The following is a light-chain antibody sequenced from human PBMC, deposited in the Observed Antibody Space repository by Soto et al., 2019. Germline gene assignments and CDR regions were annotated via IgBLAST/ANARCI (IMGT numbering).Light chain of an antibody. J-gene: IGLJ3*02. CDR3: PSYTTSSTWV. CDR2: EVS. Sequence: QSALTKPAFVSGSPGQSIAISCTGTSSDVGGYNHVSWYQQYPGKAPKLMIFEVSNRPSGVSDRFSGSKSGNTAALTISGLQAEDEADYCCPSYTTSSTWVFGGGTKLTVL. V-gene: IGLV2-14*01. CDR1: SSDVGGYNH.